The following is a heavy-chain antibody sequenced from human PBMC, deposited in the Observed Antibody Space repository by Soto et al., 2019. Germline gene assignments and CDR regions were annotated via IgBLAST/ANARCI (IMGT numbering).Heavy chain of an antibody. CDR2: ISGSGGST. V-gene: IGHV3-23*01. D-gene: IGHD7-27*01. CDR1: GFTFSSYA. CDR3: AKVPPPPGGEIDY. J-gene: IGHJ4*02. Sequence: EVQLLESGGGLVQPGGSLRLSCAASGFTFSSYAMSWVRQAPGKGLEWVSAISGSGGSTYYADSVKGRFTISRDNSKNTLYLPMNSLRAEDTAVNYCAKVPPPPGGEIDYWGQGTLVTVSS.